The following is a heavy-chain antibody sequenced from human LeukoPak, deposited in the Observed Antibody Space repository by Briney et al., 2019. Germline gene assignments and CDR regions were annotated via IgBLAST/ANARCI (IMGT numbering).Heavy chain of an antibody. CDR2: INHSGGT. Sequence: SETLSLACAVYGGSFSAYYWSWIRQPPGKGPEWIGEINHSGGTNYNPSLKSRITMSVDMSKNQFSLKLSSVTAADTAVYYCARVDKNGGTTFDYWGQGTLVTVSS. J-gene: IGHJ4*02. V-gene: IGHV4-34*01. CDR1: GGSFSAYY. D-gene: IGHD2/OR15-2a*01. CDR3: ARVDKNGGTTFDY.